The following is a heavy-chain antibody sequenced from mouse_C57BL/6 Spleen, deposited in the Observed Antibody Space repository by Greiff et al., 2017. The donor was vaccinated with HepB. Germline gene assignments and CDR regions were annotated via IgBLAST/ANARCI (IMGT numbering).Heavy chain of an antibody. CDR1: GYTFTSYW. Sequence: DVQLVESGTVLARPGASVKMSCKTSGYTFTSYWMHWVKQRPGQGLEWIGAIYPGNSDTSYNQKFKGKAKLTAVTSASTAYMELSSLTNEVSAVYYCTRGAQATPYYYAMDYWGQGTSVTVSS. CDR2: IYPGNSDT. CDR3: TRGAQATPYYYAMDY. V-gene: IGHV1-5*01. J-gene: IGHJ4*01. D-gene: IGHD3-2*02.